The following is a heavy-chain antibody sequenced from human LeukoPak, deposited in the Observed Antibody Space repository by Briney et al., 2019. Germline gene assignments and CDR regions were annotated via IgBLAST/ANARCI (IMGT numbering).Heavy chain of an antibody. CDR2: INWNGGST. CDR3: AKSYYYDSSGYYYREHDAFDI. V-gene: IGHV3-20*04. Sequence: PGGSLRLSRAASGWTFDDYGMSWVRQAPGKGLEWVSGINWNGGSTGYADSVKGRFTISRDNAKNSLYLQMNSLRAEDTALYYCAKSYYYDSSGYYYREHDAFDIWGQGTMVTVSS. J-gene: IGHJ3*02. D-gene: IGHD3-22*01. CDR1: GWTFDDYG.